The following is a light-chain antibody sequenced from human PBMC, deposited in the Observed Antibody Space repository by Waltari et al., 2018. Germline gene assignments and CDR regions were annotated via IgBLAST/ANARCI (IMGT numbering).Light chain of an antibody. J-gene: IGKJ1*01. CDR2: RTS. V-gene: IGKV1-5*03. CDR1: QSVDSW. Sequence: DIQMTQSPSSLSTFVGDRVTITCRASQSVDSWLAWYQQKPGKAPNLLIYRTSSLESGVPPRFSGSGFGTEFTLTISSLQPDDFATYYCQQYKTYSRTFGQGTKVEI. CDR3: QQYKTYSRT.